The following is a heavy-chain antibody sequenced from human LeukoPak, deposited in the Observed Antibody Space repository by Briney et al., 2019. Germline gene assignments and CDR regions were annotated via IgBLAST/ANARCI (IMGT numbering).Heavy chain of an antibody. V-gene: IGHV3-30-3*01. J-gene: IGHJ4*02. CDR1: GSTFSSYA. Sequence: GGSLRLSCAASGSTFSSYAMHWVRQAPGKGLEWVAVISYDGSNKYYADSVKGRFTISRDNSKNTLYLQMNSLRAEDTAVYYCARDTVDSSSSGFDYWGQGTLVTVSS. CDR2: ISYDGSNK. CDR3: ARDTVDSSSSGFDY. D-gene: IGHD6-6*01.